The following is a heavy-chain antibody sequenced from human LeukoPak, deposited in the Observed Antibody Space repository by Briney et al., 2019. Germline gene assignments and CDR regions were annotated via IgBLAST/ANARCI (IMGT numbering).Heavy chain of an antibody. D-gene: IGHD3-10*01. J-gene: IGHJ4*02. CDR2: ISSSISPI. CDR1: GFTFSSYS. V-gene: IGHV3-48*04. Sequence: GGSLRLSCAAAGFTFSSYSMNWVRQAPGKGLEWVSYISSSISPIYYADSVTGRFTIPRDNAKNSMYLQVNSLRAEDTAVYYCARDSGGYFGYWGQGTQVTVSS. CDR3: ARDSGGYFGY.